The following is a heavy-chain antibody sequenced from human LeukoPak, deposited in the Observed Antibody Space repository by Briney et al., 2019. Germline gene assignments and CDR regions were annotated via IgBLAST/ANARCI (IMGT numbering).Heavy chain of an antibody. CDR2: IYSGGGT. J-gene: IGHJ4*02. CDR1: GGSIGRSSYY. Sequence: PSETLSPTCSVSGGSIGRSSYYWGWTRQPPGKGLEWIGSIYSGGGTYYNPSLKSRVTISVDTSRNQFSLKLGSVTAADTAVYYCARHGSIATGAFTYWGQGTLVTVSS. V-gene: IGHV4-39*01. D-gene: IGHD6-13*01. CDR3: ARHGSIATGAFTY.